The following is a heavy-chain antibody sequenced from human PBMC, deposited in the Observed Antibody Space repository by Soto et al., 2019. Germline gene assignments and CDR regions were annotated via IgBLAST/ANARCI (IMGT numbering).Heavy chain of an antibody. Sequence: EVQLVESGGGLVQPGGSLRLSCAASGFTFSSYWMSWVRQAPGKGLEWVATIKPDGSERYYVDSVKGRFTISRDNANNSLYLQMSSLRAQDTAVYYCARTELCDYWGQGSLVTVSS. D-gene: IGHD1-7*01. CDR2: IKPDGSER. CDR3: ARTELCDY. CDR1: GFTFSSYW. J-gene: IGHJ4*02. V-gene: IGHV3-7*01.